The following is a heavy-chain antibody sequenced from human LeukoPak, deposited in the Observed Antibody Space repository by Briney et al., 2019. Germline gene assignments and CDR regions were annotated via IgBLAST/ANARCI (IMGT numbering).Heavy chain of an antibody. Sequence: SETLSLTCSVSGGSIRSTSYYWGWIRLPPGKGLEWIGSIYYSGSTYYNSSLKSRVTISVDTSKNQFSLKLSSVTAADTAVYYCARGKGIAVAGIDERLVDAFDIWGQGTMVTVSS. D-gene: IGHD6-19*01. J-gene: IGHJ3*02. V-gene: IGHV4-39*07. CDR3: ARGKGIAVAGIDERLVDAFDI. CDR1: GGSIRSTSYY. CDR2: IYYSGST.